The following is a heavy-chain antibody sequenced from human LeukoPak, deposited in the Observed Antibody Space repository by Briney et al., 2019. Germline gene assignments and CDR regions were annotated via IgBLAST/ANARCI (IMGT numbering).Heavy chain of an antibody. D-gene: IGHD3-9*01. V-gene: IGHV3-48*03. CDR1: GFTFRSHE. CDR2: SSANGNSR. Sequence: GGSLRLSCAASGFTFRSHEMNWVRQAPGKGLEWVSYSSANGNSRYYADSVKGRFTISRDNAKNSLYLQMNSLRAEDTVVYYCSRRAILTGHTDVFDVWGQGTEVTVSS. J-gene: IGHJ3*01. CDR3: SRRAILTGHTDVFDV.